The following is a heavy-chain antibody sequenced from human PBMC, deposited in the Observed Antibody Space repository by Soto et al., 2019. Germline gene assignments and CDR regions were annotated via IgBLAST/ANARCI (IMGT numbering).Heavy chain of an antibody. CDR3: ARGTGTFSGTSEAAKFDY. V-gene: IGHV1-69*01. D-gene: IGHD2-15*01. CDR2: IIPALGTE. CDR1: GGTISSYA. J-gene: IGHJ4*02. Sequence: QLQVVQSGPEVRKPGSSVKVSCKASGGTISSYAISWVRQAPGQGLEWLGGIIPALGTENYAQKFQGRVTITADESTNTAYMELSSLKSEDTAIYFCARGTGTFSGTSEAAKFDYWGQGTLVTVSP.